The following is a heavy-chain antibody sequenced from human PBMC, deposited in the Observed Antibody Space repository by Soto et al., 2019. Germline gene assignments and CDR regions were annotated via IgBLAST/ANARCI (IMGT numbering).Heavy chain of an antibody. CDR3: ARDGLRGNCIAVAGPIDY. J-gene: IGHJ4*02. CDR2: ISYDGSNK. Sequence: GGSLRLSCAASGFTFSSYAMHWVRQAPGKGLEWVAVISYDGSNKYYADSVKSLFTISRDNCKNTLYLQMNSLRAEDTAVYYCARDGLRGNCIAVAGPIDYWGQGT. CDR1: GFTFSSYA. D-gene: IGHD6-19*01. V-gene: IGHV3-30-3*01.